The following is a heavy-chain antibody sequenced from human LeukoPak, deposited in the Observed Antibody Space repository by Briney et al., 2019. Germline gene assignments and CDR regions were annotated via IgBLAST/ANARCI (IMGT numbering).Heavy chain of an antibody. D-gene: IGHD4-23*01. CDR2: INQDGSAK. V-gene: IGHV3-7*03. J-gene: IGHJ3*02. CDR1: GFTFSTYW. CDR3: AKDKVEDYGGNSAAFDI. Sequence: GGSLRLSCAASGFTFSTYWMSWVRQAPGRGLEWVANINQDGSAKFYGDSVKGRFTISRDNAKKSLYLQMNSLSAEDTALYYCAKDKVEDYGGNSAAFDIWGQGTMVTVSS.